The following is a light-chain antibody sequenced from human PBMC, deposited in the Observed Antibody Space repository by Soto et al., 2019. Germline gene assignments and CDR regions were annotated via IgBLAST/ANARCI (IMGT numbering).Light chain of an antibody. V-gene: IGKV3-15*01. CDR2: GAS. CDR1: QLVGTR. Sequence: HCPATLYLPPGERASLSCGASQLVGTRLAWYQQKPGQPPRLLIYGASTRDTGVPARFSGSGSGTEFTLTSSRLQSEDSAVYYCQQYNSWPVTFGGGTKVDIK. J-gene: IGKJ4*01. CDR3: QQYNSWPVT.